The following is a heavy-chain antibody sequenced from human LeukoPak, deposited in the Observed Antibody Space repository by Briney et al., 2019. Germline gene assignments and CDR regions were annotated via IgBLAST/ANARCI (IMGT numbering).Heavy chain of an antibody. J-gene: IGHJ6*02. CDR3: ARDTRDYGMDV. CDR2: MNPNSGNT. Sequence: ASVKVSCKASGYTFTSYDINWVRQATGQGLEWMGWMNPNSGNTGYAQKFQGRVTITRNTSISTAYMELSSLRSEDTAVYYCARDTRDYGMDVWGQGTTVTVSS. D-gene: IGHD1-26*01. V-gene: IGHV1-8*03. CDR1: GYTFTSYD.